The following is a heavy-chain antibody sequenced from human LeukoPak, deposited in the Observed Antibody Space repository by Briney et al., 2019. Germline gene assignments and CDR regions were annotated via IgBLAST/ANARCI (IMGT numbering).Heavy chain of an antibody. CDR2: IYHSGST. D-gene: IGHD1-26*01. Sequence: SETLSLTCTVSGGSISSYYWSWIRQPPGKGLEWIGSIYHSGSTYNNPSLKSRVTISVDTSKNQFSLKLSSVTAADTAVYYCARASLVGATTRLEFDYWGQGTLVTVSS. J-gene: IGHJ4*02. CDR1: GGSISSYY. CDR3: ARASLVGATTRLEFDY. V-gene: IGHV4-38-2*02.